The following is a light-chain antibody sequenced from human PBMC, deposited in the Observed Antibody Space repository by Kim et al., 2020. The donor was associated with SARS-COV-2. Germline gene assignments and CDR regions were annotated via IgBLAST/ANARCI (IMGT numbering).Light chain of an antibody. V-gene: IGKV1-39*01. CDR1: QSIRSY. CDR3: QQSYSTPRT. J-gene: IGKJ1*01. CDR2: GAS. Sequence: DIQMTQSPSSLYASVGDRVTITCRASQSIRSYVNWYQHKPGKAPNLLIYGASTLQSGVPSRFTGSGSGTDFTLTISSLQPEDFATYYCQQSYSTPRTFGQGTKVDIK.